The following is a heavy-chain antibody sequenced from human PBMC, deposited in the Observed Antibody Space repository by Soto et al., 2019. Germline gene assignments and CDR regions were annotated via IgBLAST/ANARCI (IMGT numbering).Heavy chain of an antibody. CDR1: SGSISSHY. CDR3: ARGYCSSTSCYEFDY. J-gene: IGHJ4*02. V-gene: IGHV4-59*11. D-gene: IGHD2-2*01. Sequence: SETLSLTCTVSSGSISSHYWNWIRQPPGKGLEWIGSIYYSGNTNYSPSLKSRVTISVDTSKKQFSLKLTSVTAADTAMYYCARGYCSSTSCYEFDYWGQGTLVTVSS. CDR2: IYYSGNT.